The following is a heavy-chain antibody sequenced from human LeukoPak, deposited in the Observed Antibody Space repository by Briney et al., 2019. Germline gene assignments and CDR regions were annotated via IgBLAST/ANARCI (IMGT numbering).Heavy chain of an antibody. D-gene: IGHD1-26*01. CDR2: INPTGGST. Sequence: ASVKVSCKASGYTFTDSYLHWVRQAPGHGLEWMGIINPTGGSTSYAQKFQGRVTMTRDTSTSTVYMELSSLRSEDTAVYYCARSGGSYYFDYWGQGTLVTVSS. CDR1: GYTFTDSY. V-gene: IGHV1-46*01. CDR3: ARSGGSYYFDY. J-gene: IGHJ4*02.